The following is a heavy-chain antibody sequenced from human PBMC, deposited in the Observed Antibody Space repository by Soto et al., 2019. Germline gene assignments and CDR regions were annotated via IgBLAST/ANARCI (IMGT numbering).Heavy chain of an antibody. D-gene: IGHD6-19*01. J-gene: IGHJ4*02. Sequence: SETLSLTCTVSGGSISSSSYYWGWIRQPPGKGLEWIGSIYYSGSTYYNPSLKSRVTISVDTSKNQFSLKLSSVTAADTAVYYCARVYSSGNFGFDYWGQGTLVTVSS. CDR3: ARVYSSGNFGFDY. CDR1: GGSISSSSYY. CDR2: IYYSGST. V-gene: IGHV4-39*01.